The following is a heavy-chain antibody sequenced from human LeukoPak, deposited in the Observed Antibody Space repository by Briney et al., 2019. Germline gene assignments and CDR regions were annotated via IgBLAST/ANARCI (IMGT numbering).Heavy chain of an antibody. CDR2: IYYSGST. D-gene: IGHD2-15*01. CDR3: ARGLKGYCSGGSCYPNYYFDY. J-gene: IGHJ4*02. V-gene: IGHV4-30-4*01. Sequence: SQTLSLTCTVSGGSISSGDYYWSWIRQPPGKGLEWIGYIYYSGSTYYNPSLKSRVTISVDTSKNQFSLKLSSVTAADTAVYYCARGLKGYCSGGSCYPNYYFDYWGQGTLVTVSS. CDR1: GGSISSGDYY.